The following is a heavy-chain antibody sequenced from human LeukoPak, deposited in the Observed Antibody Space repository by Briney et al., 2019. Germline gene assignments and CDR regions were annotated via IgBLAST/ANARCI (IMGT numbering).Heavy chain of an antibody. J-gene: IGHJ4*02. CDR2: ISSSSSYI. V-gene: IGHV3-21*01. Sequence: GGSLRLSCAASGFTFSSYSMNWVSQAPGKGLEWVSSISSSSSYIYYADSVKGRFTISRVNTKNSLYMQMNSLRAEDTAVYYCARDDTIFGVVIIPGYFDYWGQGTLVTVSS. CDR1: GFTFSSYS. D-gene: IGHD3-3*01. CDR3: ARDDTIFGVVIIPGYFDY.